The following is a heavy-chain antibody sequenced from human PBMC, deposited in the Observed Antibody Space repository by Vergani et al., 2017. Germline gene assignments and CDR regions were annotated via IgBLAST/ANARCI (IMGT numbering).Heavy chain of an antibody. CDR1: GFTFSSYS. Sequence: EVQLVESGGGLVKPGGSLRLSCAASGFTFSSYSMNWVRQAPGKGLEWVSSISSSGSTIYYADSVKGRFTISRDNAKNSLYLQMNSLRAEDTAVYYCARDPGGENRWLQLYPDYWGQGTLVTVSS. D-gene: IGHD5-24*01. V-gene: IGHV3-21*01. J-gene: IGHJ4*02. CDR2: ISSSGSTI. CDR3: ARDPGGENRWLQLYPDY.